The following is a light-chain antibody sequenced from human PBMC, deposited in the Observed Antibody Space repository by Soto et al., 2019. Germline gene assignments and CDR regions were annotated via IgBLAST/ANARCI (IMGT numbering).Light chain of an antibody. J-gene: IGLJ3*02. CDR2: EGS. CDR1: SSDVGTYRV. V-gene: IGLV2-23*01. CDR3: CSYAGSSTWV. Sequence: QSVLTQPASVSGSPGQSITISCTGPSSDVGTYRVVSWYQQHLGKAPKLMIYEGSKRPSGVSNRFSGSKSGNTASLTISGLQAEDDADYYCCSYAGSSTWVFGGGTKLTVL.